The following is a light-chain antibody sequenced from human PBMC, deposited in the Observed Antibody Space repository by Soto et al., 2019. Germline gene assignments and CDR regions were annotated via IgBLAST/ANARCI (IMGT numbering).Light chain of an antibody. CDR1: QSSSTF. CDR2: DAS. V-gene: IGKV3-11*01. Sequence: EMVLTQSPATLYFSPGERATLSCRASQSSSTFLTWYQQKPVQPPSLLIYDASKRATGIPARFSGSGSGTDFSLTISSLEPDDFAMYYCQQRTNWPPTHTFGQGPKLEIK. J-gene: IGKJ2*01. CDR3: QQRTNWPPTHT.